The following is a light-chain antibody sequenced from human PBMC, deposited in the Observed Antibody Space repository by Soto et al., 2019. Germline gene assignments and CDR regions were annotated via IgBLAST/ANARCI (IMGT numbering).Light chain of an antibody. J-gene: IGLJ1*01. Sequence: QSALTQPASVSGSPGQSITISCAGTRSDIGASNSVSWYQHLPGRSPTLISYEATNRPSGVSERFSGSKAGDTASLTISGLQADDESEYFCISYKTDDTFVFGGGTKLTVL. CDR1: RSDIGASNS. V-gene: IGLV2-14*01. CDR2: EAT. CDR3: ISYKTDDTFV.